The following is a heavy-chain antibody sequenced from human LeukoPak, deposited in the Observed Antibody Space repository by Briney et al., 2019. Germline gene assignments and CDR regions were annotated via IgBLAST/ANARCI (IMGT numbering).Heavy chain of an antibody. V-gene: IGHV4-59*01. J-gene: IGHJ3*02. CDR1: GGSISSYY. CDR2: IYYSGST. Sequence: SETLPLTCTVSGGSISSYYWSWIRQPPGKGLEWIGYIYYSGSTNYNPSLKSRVTISVDTSKNQFSLKLSSVTAADTAVYYCARGRVSEYYYDSSGYYGKTAFDIWGQGTMVTVSS. D-gene: IGHD3-22*01. CDR3: ARGRVSEYYYDSSGYYGKTAFDI.